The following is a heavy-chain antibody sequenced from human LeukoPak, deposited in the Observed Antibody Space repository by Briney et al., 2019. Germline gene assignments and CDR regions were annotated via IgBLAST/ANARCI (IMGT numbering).Heavy chain of an antibody. CDR1: GFSFGSEA. D-gene: IGHD6-13*01. CDR2: ISPAGGTT. Sequence: GGSLRLSCTVSGFSFGSEAMSWVRQAPGRGLEWVSSISPAGGTTYYADSVKGRFTISRDNSKNTLYVQMSSLRVEDTAVYYCAKSRSGSSNWALRIFDNWGQGTLVSVSS. CDR3: AKSRSGSSNWALRIFDN. J-gene: IGHJ4*02. V-gene: IGHV3-23*01.